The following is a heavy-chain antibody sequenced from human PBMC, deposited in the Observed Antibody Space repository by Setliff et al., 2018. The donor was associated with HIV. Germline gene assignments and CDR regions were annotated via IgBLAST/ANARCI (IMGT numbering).Heavy chain of an antibody. CDR1: GGSMNIHY. CDR3: ARDARWLQFPYFDY. CDR2: IYHSGST. D-gene: IGHD5-12*01. V-gene: IGHV4-38-2*02. J-gene: IGHJ4*01. Sequence: KASETLSLTCTVSGGSMNIHYWGWIRQPPGKGLEWIGSIYHSGSTYYKPSLKSRVTISVDTSKNQFSLELTSVTAADTAVYYCARDARWLQFPYFDYWGQGTLVTVSS.